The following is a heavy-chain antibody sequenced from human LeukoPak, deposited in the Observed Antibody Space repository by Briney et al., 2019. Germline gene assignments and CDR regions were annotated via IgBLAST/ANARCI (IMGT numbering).Heavy chain of an antibody. CDR3: AKTTYYDFRSDYPEYYFDY. V-gene: IGHV3-30-3*02. D-gene: IGHD3-3*01. Sequence: GGSLRLSCAASGFTFSNYVMHWVRQAPGKGLEWVAIISFDGSNKYYADSVKGRFTISRDNSKNTLYLQMNSLRAEDTAVYYCAKTTYYDFRSDYPEYYFDYWGQGTLVTVSS. CDR2: ISFDGSNK. J-gene: IGHJ4*02. CDR1: GFTFSNYV.